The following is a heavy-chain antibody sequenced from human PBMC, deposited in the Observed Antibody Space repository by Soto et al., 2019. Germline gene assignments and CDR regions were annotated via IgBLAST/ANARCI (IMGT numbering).Heavy chain of an antibody. CDR2: ISAYNGNA. Sequence: SLKVSCKSPGYTCISYDMSWVRQAPGQGLEWMGWISAYNGNANYAQKLQGRVTMTTDTSTNTAYMELRSLRSDDTAVYYCARITSDAGFDYWGQGTLVTVSS. V-gene: IGHV1-18*01. D-gene: IGHD2-2*01. J-gene: IGHJ4*02. CDR1: GYTCISYD. CDR3: ARITSDAGFDY.